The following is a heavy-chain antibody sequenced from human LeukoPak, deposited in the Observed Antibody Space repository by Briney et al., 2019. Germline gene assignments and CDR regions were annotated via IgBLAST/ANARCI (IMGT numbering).Heavy chain of an antibody. D-gene: IGHD4-11*01. CDR1: GYSISNGYN. CDR3: ARTYINFSNYFDP. J-gene: IGHJ5*02. Sequence: PSETLSLTCAVSGYSISNGYNWGWVRPPPGKGLECIGSISHIGSTYYNPSLESRVTISLDTSMNQFSLELRSVTAADTAVYYCARTYINFSNYFDPWGQGTLVTVSS. V-gene: IGHV4-38-2*01. CDR2: ISHIGST.